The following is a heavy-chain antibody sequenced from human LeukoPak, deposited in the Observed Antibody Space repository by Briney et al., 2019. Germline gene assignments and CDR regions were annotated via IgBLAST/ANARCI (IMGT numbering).Heavy chain of an antibody. Sequence: GASVKVSCKASGYTFTGYYMHWVRQAPGQGLEWMGWINPNSGGTNYAQKFQGRVTMTRDTSISTAYMELSRLRSDDTAVYYCARDRIAAAGRGFDPWGQGTLVTVSS. V-gene: IGHV1-2*02. J-gene: IGHJ5*02. CDR3: ARDRIAAAGRGFDP. D-gene: IGHD6-13*01. CDR2: INPNSGGT. CDR1: GYTFTGYY.